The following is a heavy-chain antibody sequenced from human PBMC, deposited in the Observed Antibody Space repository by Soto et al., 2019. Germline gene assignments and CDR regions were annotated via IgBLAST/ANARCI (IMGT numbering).Heavy chain of an antibody. CDR2: IKQDGSEK. CDR1: GFTFSSYW. CDR3: ARGYSSGPDY. Sequence: PGGSLRLSCAASGFTFSSYWMSWVRQAPGKGLEWVANIKQDGSEKYYVDSVKGRFTISRDNAKNTLYLQLNSLRAEDTALYYCARGYSSGPDYWGPGTLVTVSS. J-gene: IGHJ4*02. V-gene: IGHV3-7*04. D-gene: IGHD6-19*01.